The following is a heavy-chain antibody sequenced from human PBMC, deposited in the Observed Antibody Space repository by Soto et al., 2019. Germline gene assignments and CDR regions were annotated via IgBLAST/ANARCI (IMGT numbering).Heavy chain of an antibody. J-gene: IGHJ4*02. CDR3: ARGLLAATIMGNL. D-gene: IGHD2-15*01. Sequence: SVKVSCKASVYTFTSYDINWVRQGTGQGLEWMGWMNPNSGNTGYAQKFQGRVTMTRNTSISTAYMELSSLRSEDTAVYYCARGLLAATIMGNLWGQGTLVTVSS. CDR1: VYTFTSYD. CDR2: MNPNSGNT. V-gene: IGHV1-8*01.